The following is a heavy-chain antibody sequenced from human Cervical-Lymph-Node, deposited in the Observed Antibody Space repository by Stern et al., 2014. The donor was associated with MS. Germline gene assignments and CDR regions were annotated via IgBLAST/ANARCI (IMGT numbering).Heavy chain of an antibody. CDR2: INPATGGT. V-gene: IGHV1-46*01. CDR3: ARQNMIRGVTEFDF. Sequence: MQLVESGTEVKKSGASVRISCKASGYIFSIYYLHWVRQAPGEGLEWLGIINPATGGTTYAQKFQDRVTMTNDSSTSTLYLEMTNLVSEDTAVYFCARQNMIRGVTEFDFWGQGTLVTVSS. J-gene: IGHJ4*02. CDR1: GYIFSIYY. D-gene: IGHD3-10*01.